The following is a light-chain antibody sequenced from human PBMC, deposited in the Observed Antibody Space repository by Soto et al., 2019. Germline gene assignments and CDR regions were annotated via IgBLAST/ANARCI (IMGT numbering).Light chain of an antibody. CDR3: ASITRSSPSV. V-gene: IGLV2-14*01. J-gene: IGLJ1*01. Sequence: QSVLSQPASVSGPPGQSITISCTGTSSDVGGYEYVSWYQHQPDKAPKLIIYDVTNRPSGVSTRFSGSKSGNTASLTISGIQTEDEADYYCASITRSSPSVFGTGTKVTVL. CDR1: SSDVGGYEY. CDR2: DVT.